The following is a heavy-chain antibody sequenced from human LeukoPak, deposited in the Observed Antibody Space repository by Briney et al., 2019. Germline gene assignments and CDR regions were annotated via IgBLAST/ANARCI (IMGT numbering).Heavy chain of an antibody. CDR3: ARGINPLAYWYFDL. Sequence: GRSLRLSCAASGFTFDDYAMHWVRQAPGKGLEWVAVIWSQENNEYYADSVKGRFTISRDNSKSMLYLQMNSLRAEDTAIYFCARGINPLAYWYFDLWGRGTLVTVSP. CDR2: IWSQENNE. CDR1: GFTFDDYA. V-gene: IGHV3-33*08. J-gene: IGHJ2*01. D-gene: IGHD1-1*01.